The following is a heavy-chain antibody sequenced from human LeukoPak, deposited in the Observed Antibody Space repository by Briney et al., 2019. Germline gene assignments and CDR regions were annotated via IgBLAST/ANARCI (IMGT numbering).Heavy chain of an antibody. J-gene: IGHJ4*02. CDR2: IIPILGIA. CDR3: ARDLYCGGDCYPDY. D-gene: IGHD2-21*02. V-gene: IGHV1-69*04. Sequence: ASVKVSCKASGGTFSSYAISWVRQAPGQGLEWMGRIIPILGIANYAQKFQGRVTITADESTSTAYMELSSLRSEDTAVYYCARDLYCGGDCYPDYWGQGTLVTVSS. CDR1: GGTFSSYA.